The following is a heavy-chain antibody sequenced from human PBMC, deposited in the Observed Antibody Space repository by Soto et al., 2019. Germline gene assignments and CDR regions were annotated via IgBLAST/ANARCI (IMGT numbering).Heavy chain of an antibody. Sequence: GASVKVSCKASGYTFTSYAISWVRQAPGQGLEWMGWISAYNGNTNYAQKLQGRVTMTTDTSTSTAYMELRSLRSDDTAVYYCARGIDVTIFGVVDLSSYFDYWGKGTLVTVST. J-gene: IGHJ4*02. CDR2: ISAYNGNT. CDR3: ARGIDVTIFGVVDLSSYFDY. CDR1: GYTFTSYA. V-gene: IGHV1-18*01. D-gene: IGHD3-3*01.